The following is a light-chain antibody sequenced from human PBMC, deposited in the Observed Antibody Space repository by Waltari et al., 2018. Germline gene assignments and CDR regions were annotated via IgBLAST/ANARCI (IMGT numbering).Light chain of an antibody. CDR3: QQHGTLPAT. CDR1: QSVGSSS. V-gene: IGKV3-20*01. Sequence: EMLLTQSPGTASLSPGERVTLSCRASQSVGSSSLAWYQQKPGQAPRLVIYRASRRATGIPDRFSGSGSGTDFSLTISRLEPEDFAVYYCQQHGTLPATFGQGTKVEIK. J-gene: IGKJ1*01. CDR2: RAS.